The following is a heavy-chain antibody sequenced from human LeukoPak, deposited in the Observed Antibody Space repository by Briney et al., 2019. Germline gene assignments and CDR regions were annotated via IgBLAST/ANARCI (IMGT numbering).Heavy chain of an antibody. V-gene: IGHV1-69*06. CDR3: ARVSSGDAFDI. CDR1: GGTFSSYA. J-gene: IGHJ3*02. CDR2: IIPIFGTA. D-gene: IGHD6-19*01. Sequence: ASVEVSCKASGGTFSSYAISWVRQAPGQGLEWMGGIIPIFGTANYAQKFQGRVTITADKSTSTAYMELSSLRSEDTAVYYCARVSSGDAFDIWGQGTMVTVSS.